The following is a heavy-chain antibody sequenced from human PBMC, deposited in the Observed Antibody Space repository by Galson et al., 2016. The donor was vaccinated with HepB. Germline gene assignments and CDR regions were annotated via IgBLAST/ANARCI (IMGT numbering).Heavy chain of an antibody. CDR3: ARDAYNHVPLDY. CDR2: VSGTGANT. J-gene: IGHJ4*02. V-gene: IGHV3-23*01. CDR1: GFTLSAYA. D-gene: IGHD5-24*01. Sequence: SLRLPCAASGFTLSAYAMNWVRQAPGKGLEWVSSVSGTGANTYHAESVKGRFTISRDNSKNTLYLQMNSLTAADTAVYYCARDAYNHVPLDYWGPGTLVTVSS.